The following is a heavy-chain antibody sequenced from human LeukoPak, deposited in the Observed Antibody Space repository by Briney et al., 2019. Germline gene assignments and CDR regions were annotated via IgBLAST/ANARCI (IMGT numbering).Heavy chain of an antibody. D-gene: IGHD3-3*01. CDR1: GFTFISYS. CDR3: ARERADFWSGYPRNSPGYYFDY. V-gene: IGHV3-48*01. J-gene: IGHJ4*02. Sequence: GGSLRVYCAASGFTFISYSMNWVRQAPGKGLERVSYIGSSGSTIYYADSVKGRFTISRDNAKNSPYLQMNSLRAEYTALYYCARERADFWSGYPRNSPGYYFDYWGQGTLVTVSS. CDR2: IGSSGSTI.